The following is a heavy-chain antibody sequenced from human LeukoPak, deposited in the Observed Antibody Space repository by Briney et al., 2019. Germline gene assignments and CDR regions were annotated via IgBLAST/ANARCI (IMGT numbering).Heavy chain of an antibody. D-gene: IGHD3-10*01. Sequence: GGSLRLSCAASGFTFSSYGMSWVRQAPGKGLEWVSAISGSGGSTYYADSVKGRFTISRDNSKNTLYLQMNNLRAEDTAVYYCAKTRGSGPFDYWGQGTLVTVSS. CDR2: ISGSGGST. CDR3: AKTRGSGPFDY. CDR1: GFTFSSYG. V-gene: IGHV3-23*01. J-gene: IGHJ4*02.